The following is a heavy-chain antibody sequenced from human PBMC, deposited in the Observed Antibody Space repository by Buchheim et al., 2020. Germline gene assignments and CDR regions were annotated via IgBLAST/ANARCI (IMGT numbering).Heavy chain of an antibody. Sequence: EVQLLESGGGLEQPGGSLRLSCAASGFTFSSYAMSWVRQAPGKGLEWVSSITGGGGSTFYADSVKGRFTISRDNSKKTLYLQMNSLRAEDTAVYYCAKGSVRGINTYFDYWGQGTL. CDR1: GFTFSSYA. CDR2: ITGGGGST. V-gene: IGHV3-23*01. J-gene: IGHJ4*02. CDR3: AKGSVRGINTYFDY. D-gene: IGHD3-10*01.